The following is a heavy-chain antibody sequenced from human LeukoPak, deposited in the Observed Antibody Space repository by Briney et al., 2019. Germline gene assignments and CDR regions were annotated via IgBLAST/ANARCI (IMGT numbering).Heavy chain of an antibody. V-gene: IGHV4-38-2*02. Sequence: SETLSLTCTVSGYSINSGHYWGWIRQPPGKRLEWIGSIYYSGNTYYNPTLKSRITISVDTSKNQFSLNLTSVTAADAAVYYCARESPGDWGPTYFDYWGQGTLVTVSS. CDR1: GYSINSGHY. CDR3: ARESPGDWGPTYFDY. J-gene: IGHJ4*02. CDR2: IYYSGNT. D-gene: IGHD3/OR15-3a*01.